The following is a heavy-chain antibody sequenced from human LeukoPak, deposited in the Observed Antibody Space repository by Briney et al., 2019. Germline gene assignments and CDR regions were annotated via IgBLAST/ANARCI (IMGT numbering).Heavy chain of an antibody. CDR2: ISYGGSNK. J-gene: IGHJ4*02. V-gene: IGHV3-30*03. CDR1: GFTFSSYS. Sequence: GGSLRLSCAPSGFTFSSYSMNWVRHAPGKGLEWVAVISYGGSNKHYTDSVKGPDTTSRDNSKNTLYLQMNSLRAEDTAVYYCARGRGVRGVTLDYWGQGTLVTVSS. CDR3: ARGRGVRGVTLDY. D-gene: IGHD3-10*01.